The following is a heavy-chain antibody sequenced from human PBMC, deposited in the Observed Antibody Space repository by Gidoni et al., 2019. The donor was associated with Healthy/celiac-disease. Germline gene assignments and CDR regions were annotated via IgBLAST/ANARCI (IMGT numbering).Heavy chain of an antibody. V-gene: IGHV3-21*01. CDR1: GFTFSSYS. D-gene: IGHD1-26*01. CDR3: ARDGMGGATSAFDI. J-gene: IGHJ3*02. Sequence: EVQLVESGGGLVKPGGSLRLSCAASGFTFSSYSMNWVRQAPGKGLEWVSAISSSSSYIYYADSVKGRFTISRDNAKNSLYLQMNSLRAEDTAVYYCARDGMGGATSAFDIWGQGTMVTVSS. CDR2: ISSSSSYI.